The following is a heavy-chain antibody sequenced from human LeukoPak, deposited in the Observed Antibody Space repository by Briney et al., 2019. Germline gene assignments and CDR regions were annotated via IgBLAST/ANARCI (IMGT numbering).Heavy chain of an antibody. J-gene: IGHJ3*02. D-gene: IGHD6-19*01. CDR1: GFTFSCYA. CDR2: VSGSGGST. Sequence: GGSLRLSCAASGFTFSCYAMRWVRQAPGKGLEWVSAVSGSGGSTYYADSVKGRFTISRDNSKNTLYLQMNCLRAEDTAVYYCAKDKYSSGWADAFDIWGQGTMVTVSS. V-gene: IGHV3-23*01. CDR3: AKDKYSSGWADAFDI.